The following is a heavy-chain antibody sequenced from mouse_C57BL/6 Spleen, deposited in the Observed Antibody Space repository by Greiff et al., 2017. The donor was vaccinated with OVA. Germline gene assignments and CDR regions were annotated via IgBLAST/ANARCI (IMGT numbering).Heavy chain of an antibody. Sequence: QVQLQQSGAELVRPGASVTLSCKASGYTFTDYEMHWVKQTPVHGLEWIGAIDPETGGTAYNQKFKGKAILTADKSSSTAYMELRSLTSEDSAVYYCAGVTAVVAEGYYAMDYWGQGTSVTVSS. J-gene: IGHJ4*01. V-gene: IGHV1-15*01. CDR3: AGVTAVVAEGYYAMDY. CDR1: GYTFTDYE. CDR2: IDPETGGT. D-gene: IGHD1-1*01.